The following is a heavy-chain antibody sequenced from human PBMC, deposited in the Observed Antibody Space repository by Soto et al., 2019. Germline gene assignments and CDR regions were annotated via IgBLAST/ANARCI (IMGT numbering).Heavy chain of an antibody. Sequence: GGSLRLSWAASGFTFSSYGMHGGRQAPGKGLEWGAVISYDGSNKYYADSVKGGFTISRDNSKNTLYLRMNSLRAEDTALYYCANAIACIVPAGTNFYEGMDVWGQGTSDTVSS. CDR2: ISYDGSNK. D-gene: IGHD2-8*01. V-gene: IGHV3-30*18. CDR1: GFTFSSYG. J-gene: IGHJ6*02. CDR3: ANAIACIVPAGTNFYEGMDV.